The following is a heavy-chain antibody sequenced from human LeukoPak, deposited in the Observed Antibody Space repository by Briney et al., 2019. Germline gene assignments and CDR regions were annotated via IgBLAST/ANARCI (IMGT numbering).Heavy chain of an antibody. CDR1: GGSFSGYY. J-gene: IGHJ5*02. CDR2: IYYSGST. Sequence: SETLSLTCAVYGGSFSGYYWSWIRQPPGKGLEWIGSIYYSGSTYYNPSLKSRVTISVDTSKNQFSLKLSSVTAADTAVYYCARAAPPITIFGVVSWFDPWGQGTLVTVSS. V-gene: IGHV4-34*01. CDR3: ARAAPPITIFGVVSWFDP. D-gene: IGHD3-3*01.